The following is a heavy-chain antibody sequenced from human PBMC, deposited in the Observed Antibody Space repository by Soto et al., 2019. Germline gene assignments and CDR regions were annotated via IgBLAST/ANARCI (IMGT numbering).Heavy chain of an antibody. CDR1: GGSISSYY. V-gene: IGHV4-59*08. D-gene: IGHD3-10*01. CDR2: VHHSWGS. CDR3: ARQGFGPLHGLVDV. J-gene: IGHJ6*02. Sequence: QVQLQESGPGLVKPSETMSLSCTVSGGSISSYYWSWFRQSPGKRMEWIGYVHHSWGSSYNPSLQSRVAISLDTSNSQFSLKVTSLTATDTAVYYCARQGFGPLHGLVDVWGQGTTVTVSS.